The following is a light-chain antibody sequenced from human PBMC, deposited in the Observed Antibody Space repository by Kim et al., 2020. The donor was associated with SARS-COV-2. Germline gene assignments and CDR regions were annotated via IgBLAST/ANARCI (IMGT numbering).Light chain of an antibody. J-gene: IGLJ2*01. CDR3: SSYAGRDNLI. Sequence: QSALTQPPSASGSPGQSVTLSCTGTSSDVGGYIHVSWYQQYPGKVPKLLIYEVNKRPSGVPDRFSGSKSGNTASLTVSGLQADDEADYYCSSYAGRDNLIFGGGTQLTVL. V-gene: IGLV2-8*01. CDR2: EVN. CDR1: SSDVGGYIH.